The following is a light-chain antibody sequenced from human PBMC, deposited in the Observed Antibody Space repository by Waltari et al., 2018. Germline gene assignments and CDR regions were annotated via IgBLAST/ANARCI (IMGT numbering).Light chain of an antibody. J-gene: IGLJ2*01. CDR3: ASYVNSFALV. CDR2: EVK. V-gene: IGLV2-14*01. CDR1: TSYLGAYYL. Sequence: SALTQPASVSGSPGPSIPISCPGTTSYLGAYYLFPWYQKYPGKAPKLIIYEVKNRPSDISPRFSASKSGDTASLTISGLQAEDEAEYYCASYVNSFALVFGGGTKVSVL.